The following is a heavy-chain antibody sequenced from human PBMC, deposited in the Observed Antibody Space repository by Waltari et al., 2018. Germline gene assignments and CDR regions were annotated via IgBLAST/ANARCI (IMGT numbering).Heavy chain of an antibody. CDR3: ARGPCSGGSCYEAY. V-gene: IGHV3-53*01. CDR1: GFTVSSND. CDR2: IYSGGST. J-gene: IGHJ4*02. D-gene: IGHD2-15*01. Sequence: EVQLVESGGGLIQPGGSLRLSCAASGFTVSSNDMSWVRRAPGQGMAGVLVIYSGGSTYYADSVKGRFTISRDNSKNTLYLQMNSLRAEDTAVYYCARGPCSGGSCYEAYWGQGTLVTVSS.